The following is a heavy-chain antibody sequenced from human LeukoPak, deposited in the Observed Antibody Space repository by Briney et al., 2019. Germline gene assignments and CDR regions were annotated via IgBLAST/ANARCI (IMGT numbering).Heavy chain of an antibody. J-gene: IGHJ6*02. Sequence: GGSLRLSSAASGFTFSSYAMSWVRQAPGKGLEWVSAISGSGGSTYYADSVKGRFTISRDNSKNTLYLQMNSLRAEDTAVYYCARDTHQYYYDSSGYYDYGMDVWGQGTTVTVSS. D-gene: IGHD3-22*01. V-gene: IGHV3-23*01. CDR2: ISGSGGST. CDR1: GFTFSSYA. CDR3: ARDTHQYYYDSSGYYDYGMDV.